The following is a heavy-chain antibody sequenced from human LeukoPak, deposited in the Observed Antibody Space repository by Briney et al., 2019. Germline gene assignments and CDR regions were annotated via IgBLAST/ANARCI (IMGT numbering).Heavy chain of an antibody. CDR2: ISGSGGST. J-gene: IGHJ4*02. V-gene: IGHV3-23*01. Sequence: GGSLRLSCAASGFTFSSYAMSWVRQAPGKGLEWVSAISGSGGSTYYAASVKGRFTISRDNSKNTLYLQMNSLRAEDTAVYYCAKVGMTTVTTTAFDYWGQGTLVTVSS. CDR3: AKVGMTTVTTTAFDY. CDR1: GFTFSSYA. D-gene: IGHD4-17*01.